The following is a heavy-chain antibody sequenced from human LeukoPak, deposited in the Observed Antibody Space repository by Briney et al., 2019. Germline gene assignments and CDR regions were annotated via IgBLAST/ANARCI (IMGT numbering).Heavy chain of an antibody. J-gene: IGHJ4*02. D-gene: IGHD7-27*01. V-gene: IGHV3-30-3*02. CDR3: AKPWGA. CDR1: GFTFTNYA. Sequence: GGSLRLSCEASGFTFTNYAIHWVRQTPDRGLEWLSVVSQQGDKKYYAESVKGRFTISRDNSKNTVFLQMNSLTNEDTALYYWAKPWGAWGQGALVTVSS. CDR2: VSQQGDKK.